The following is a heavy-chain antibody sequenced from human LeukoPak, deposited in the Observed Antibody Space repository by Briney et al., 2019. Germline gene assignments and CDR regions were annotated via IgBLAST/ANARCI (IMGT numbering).Heavy chain of an antibody. V-gene: IGHV4-59*08. Sequence: SETLSLTYSVSGGSISSYYWGWIRQPPGKGLEWIGYIHYTGSTTYNPSLKSRVTISVDTSKNQFSLKLSSVTAANTAVYYCARVRRDGYNHYYFDYWGQGTLVTVSS. CDR3: ARVRRDGYNHYYFDY. CDR2: IHYTGST. CDR1: GGSISSYY. J-gene: IGHJ4*02. D-gene: IGHD5-24*01.